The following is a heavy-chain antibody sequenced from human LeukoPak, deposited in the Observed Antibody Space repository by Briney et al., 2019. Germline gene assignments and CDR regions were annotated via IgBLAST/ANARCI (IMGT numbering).Heavy chain of an antibody. J-gene: IGHJ6*03. D-gene: IGHD2-15*01. CDR1: GGSVSSYY. Sequence: SETLSLTCTVSGGSVSSYYWSWIRQPPGKGLEWIGYIHYTGNTNYNPSLKSRVTISVDTSKNQFSLKLSSVTAADTAVYYCARGYCSGGSCYSYYYYNYMDVWGKGTTVTVSS. V-gene: IGHV4-59*02. CDR3: ARGYCSGGSCYSYYYYNYMDV. CDR2: IHYTGNT.